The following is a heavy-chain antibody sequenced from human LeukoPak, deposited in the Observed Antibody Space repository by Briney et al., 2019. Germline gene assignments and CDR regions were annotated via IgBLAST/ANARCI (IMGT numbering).Heavy chain of an antibody. Sequence: ASVKVSCKASGYTFTGYYIDWVRQAPGQGLEWMGWITPNSGGTKYGQKFQGRVTITRNTSISTAYMELSSLRSEDTAVYYCARGSGRDVLRFLEWLSKKYYFDYWGQGTLVTVSS. CDR1: GYTFTGYY. D-gene: IGHD3-3*01. V-gene: IGHV1-2*02. CDR2: ITPNSGGT. CDR3: ARGSGRDVLRFLEWLSKKYYFDY. J-gene: IGHJ4*02.